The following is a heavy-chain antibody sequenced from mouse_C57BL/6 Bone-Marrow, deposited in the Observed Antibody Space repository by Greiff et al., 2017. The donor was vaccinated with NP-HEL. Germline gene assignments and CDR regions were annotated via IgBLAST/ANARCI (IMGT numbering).Heavy chain of an antibody. D-gene: IGHD2-4*01. CDR3: ARLCDYDWYFDV. Sequence: DVKLQQSGPELVKPGDSVKISCKASGYSFTGYFMNWVMQSHGKSLEWIGRINPYNGDTFYNQKFKGKATLTVDKSSSTAHMELRSLTSEDAAVYYCARLCDYDWYFDVWGTGTTVTVSS. CDR1: GYSFTGYF. J-gene: IGHJ1*03. CDR2: INPYNGDT. V-gene: IGHV1-20*01.